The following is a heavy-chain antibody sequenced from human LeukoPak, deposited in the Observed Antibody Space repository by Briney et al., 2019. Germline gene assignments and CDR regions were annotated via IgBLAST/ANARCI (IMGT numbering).Heavy chain of an antibody. Sequence: ASVKVSCKASGDTFSSYAISWVRQAPGQGLEWMGRIIPIFGTANYAQKFQGRVTITTDESTSTAYMELSSLRSEDTAVYYCARAVTYDSSGYYYQDAFDIWGQGTMVTVSS. CDR1: GDTFSSYA. V-gene: IGHV1-69*05. J-gene: IGHJ3*02. D-gene: IGHD3-22*01. CDR2: IIPIFGTA. CDR3: ARAVTYDSSGYYYQDAFDI.